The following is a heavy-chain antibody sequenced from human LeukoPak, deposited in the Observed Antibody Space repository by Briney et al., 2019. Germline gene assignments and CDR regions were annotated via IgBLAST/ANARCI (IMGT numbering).Heavy chain of an antibody. J-gene: IGHJ4*02. CDR1: GFTFSSYA. V-gene: IGHV3-23*01. D-gene: IGHD3-3*01. Sequence: GGSLRLSCAASGFTFSSYAMSWVRQAPGKGLKWVSAISGSGGSTYYADSVKGRFTISRDNSKNTLYLQMNSLRAEDTAVYYCAKDESFGYYDFWSGSNDYWGQGTLVTVSS. CDR2: ISGSGGST. CDR3: AKDESFGYYDFWSGSNDY.